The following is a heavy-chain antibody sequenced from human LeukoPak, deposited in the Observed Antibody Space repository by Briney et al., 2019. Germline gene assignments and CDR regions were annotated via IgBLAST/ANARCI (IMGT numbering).Heavy chain of an antibody. D-gene: IGHD2-2*01. CDR1: GGSISSGSYY. V-gene: IGHV4-61*02. CDR2: IYTSGST. Sequence: SETLSLTCTVSGGSISSGSYYWSWIRQPARKGLEWIGRIYTSGSTNYNPSLKSRVTISVDTSKNQFSLKLSSVTAADTAVYYCARDGRVGSTSSWYYYYGMDVWGQGTTVTVSS. J-gene: IGHJ6*02. CDR3: ARDGRVGSTSSWYYYYGMDV.